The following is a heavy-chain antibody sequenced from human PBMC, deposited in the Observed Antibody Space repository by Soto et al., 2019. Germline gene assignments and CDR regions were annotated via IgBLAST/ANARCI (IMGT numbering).Heavy chain of an antibody. CDR2: INAGNGNT. V-gene: IGHV1-3*05. D-gene: IGHD2-2*01. J-gene: IGHJ6*02. CDR1: GYTFTSYA. Sequence: QVQLVQSGAEEKKPGASVKVSCKASGYTFTSYAMHWVRQAPGQRLEWMGWINAGNGNTKYSQKFQGRVTITRDTSASTAYMELSSLRSEDTAVYYCARDPYCISTSCQADYYYGMDVWGQGTTVTVSS. CDR3: ARDPYCISTSCQADYYYGMDV.